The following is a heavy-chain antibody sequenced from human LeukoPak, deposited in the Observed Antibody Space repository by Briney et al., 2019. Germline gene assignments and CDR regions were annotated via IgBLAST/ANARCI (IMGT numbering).Heavy chain of an antibody. J-gene: IGHJ4*02. CDR1: GYSISGGYY. CDR2: IYHTAST. V-gene: IGHV4-38-2*01. Sequence: SETLSLTCAVSGYSISGGYYWGWIRQPPGRGLEWIGSIYHTASTYYNPSLQSRVIMSVDTSKNQLSLKVNSVTAADTAVYYCARGRSGYGGNSGIASFDYWGQGTQVTVSS. CDR3: ARGRSGYGGNSGIASFDY. D-gene: IGHD4-23*01.